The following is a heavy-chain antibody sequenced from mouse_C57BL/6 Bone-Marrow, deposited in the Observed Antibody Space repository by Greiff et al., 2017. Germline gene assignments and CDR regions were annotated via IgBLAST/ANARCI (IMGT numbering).Heavy chain of an antibody. J-gene: IGHJ1*03. CDR2: IDPEDGET. D-gene: IGHD1-1*01. Sequence: EVKLVESGAELVKPGASVKLSCTASGFNIKDYYMHWVKQRTEQGLEWIGRIDPEDGETKYAPKFQGKATITADTSSNTAYLQLSSLTSEDSAVYYCARSQFITTVVATDFDVWGTGTTVTVSS. CDR3: ARSQFITTVVATDFDV. CDR1: GFNIKDYY. V-gene: IGHV14-2*01.